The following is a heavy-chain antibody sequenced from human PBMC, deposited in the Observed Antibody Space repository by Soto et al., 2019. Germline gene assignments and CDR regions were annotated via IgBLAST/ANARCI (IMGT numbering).Heavy chain of an antibody. V-gene: IGHV4-39*01. CDR3: ARTRILGNWFDP. D-gene: IGHD2-15*01. CDR1: GGSISSSSYY. CDR2: IYYSGST. J-gene: IGHJ5*02. Sequence: QLQLQESGPGLVKPSETLSLTCTVSGGSISSSSYYWGWIRQPPGKGLEWIGSIYYSGSTYYNPSLKSRVTIYVDTSKTQFSLKLSSVTAADTAVYYCARTRILGNWFDPWGQGTLVTVSS.